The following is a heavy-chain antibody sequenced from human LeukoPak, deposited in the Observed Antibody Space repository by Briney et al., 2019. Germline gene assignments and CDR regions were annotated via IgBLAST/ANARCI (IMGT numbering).Heavy chain of an antibody. V-gene: IGHV3-21*01. CDR2: ISSSSSYI. Sequence: GGSLRLSCAASGFTFSSYSMNWVRQAPGKGLEWVSSISSSSSYIYYADSVKGRFTISRDNAKNSLYLQMNSLRAEDTAVYYCARDTGCDFWSGYSSYYFDYWGQGTLVTVSS. D-gene: IGHD3-3*01. J-gene: IGHJ4*02. CDR3: ARDTGCDFWSGYSSYYFDY. CDR1: GFTFSSYS.